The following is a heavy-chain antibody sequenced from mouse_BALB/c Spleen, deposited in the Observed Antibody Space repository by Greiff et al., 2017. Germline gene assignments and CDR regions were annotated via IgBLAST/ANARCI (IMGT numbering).Heavy chain of an antibody. CDR2: IWSGGST. V-gene: IGHV2-2*02. D-gene: IGHD2-14*01. J-gene: IGHJ4*01. CDR1: GFSLTSYG. CDR3: ARRAYYRYDAMDY. Sequence: QVQLKQSGPGLVAPSQSLSITCTVSGFSLTSYGVHWVRQSPGKGLEWLGVIWSGGSTDYNAAFISRLSISKDNSKSQVFFKMNSLQANDTAIYYCARRAYYRYDAMDYWGQGTSVTVSS.